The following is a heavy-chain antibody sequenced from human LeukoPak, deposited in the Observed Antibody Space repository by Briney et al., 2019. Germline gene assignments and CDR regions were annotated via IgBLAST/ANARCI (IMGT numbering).Heavy chain of an antibody. D-gene: IGHD3-10*01. CDR3: TGNYYGSGSYADFDY. J-gene: IGHJ4*02. Sequence: GSLRLSCAASGFTFSGSALHWVRQASGKGLEWDGRIRSTANGYATAYAASVKGRFTISRDDSKNTAYLQMDSLKTEDTAVYYCTGNYYGSGSYADFDYWGQGTLVTVSS. V-gene: IGHV3-73*01. CDR2: IRSTANGYAT. CDR1: GFTFSGSA.